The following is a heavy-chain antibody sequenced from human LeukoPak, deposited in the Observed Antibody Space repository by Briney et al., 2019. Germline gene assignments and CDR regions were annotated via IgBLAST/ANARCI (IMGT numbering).Heavy chain of an antibody. J-gene: IGHJ4*02. CDR2: INHSGST. D-gene: IGHD1-26*01. CDR1: GGSIGSYY. CDR3: ARAYSGSYWSY. V-gene: IGHV4-34*01. Sequence: SETLSLTCTVSGGSIGSYYWSWIRQPPGKGLEWIGEINHSGSTNYNPSLKSRVTISVDTSKNQFSLKLSSVTAADTAVYYCARAYSGSYWSYWGQGTLVTVSS.